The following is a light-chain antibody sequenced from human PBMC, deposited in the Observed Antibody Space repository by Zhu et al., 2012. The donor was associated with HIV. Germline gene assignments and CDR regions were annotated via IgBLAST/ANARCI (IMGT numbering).Light chain of an antibody. Sequence: EILLTQSPATLSLSPGEGATLSCRASQTISNLLVWYQQKPGRAPRLLIYDASNRATGIPARFSGSGSGTDFTLAISSLEPEDFAVYYCQQRYTWPLTFGGGTKVEIK. V-gene: IGKV3-11*01. CDR3: QQRYTWPLT. J-gene: IGKJ4*01. CDR1: QTISNL. CDR2: DAS.